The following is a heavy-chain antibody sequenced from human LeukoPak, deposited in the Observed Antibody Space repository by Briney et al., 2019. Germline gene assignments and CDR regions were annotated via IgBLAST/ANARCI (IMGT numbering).Heavy chain of an antibody. J-gene: IGHJ3*02. V-gene: IGHV3-30-3*01. D-gene: IGHD1-14*01. CDR3: ARGRYSGDAAFDI. CDR2: ISYDGTNK. Sequence: PGGSLRLSCATSGFTFSRAWMHWVRQSPGRGLEWVALISYDGTNKYYADSVKGRFTISRDNSKNTLYLQMNGLRAEDTAVYYCARGRYSGDAAFDIWGQGTMVTVSS. CDR1: GFTFSRAW.